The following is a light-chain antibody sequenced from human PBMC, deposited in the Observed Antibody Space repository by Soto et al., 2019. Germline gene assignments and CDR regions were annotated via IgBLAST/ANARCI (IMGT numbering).Light chain of an antibody. J-gene: IGLJ2*01. Sequence: QTVVTQEPALTVSPGGTVTLTCGSSDGPVTSNHYPYWFQQRPGQVPRTLIYDTTNRESWAPARFSGSLVGVKAALTLSGAQPEDEADYYCLLTYSGGRVFGGGTKVTVL. CDR3: LLTYSGGRV. V-gene: IGLV7-46*01. CDR2: DTT. CDR1: DGPVTSNHY.